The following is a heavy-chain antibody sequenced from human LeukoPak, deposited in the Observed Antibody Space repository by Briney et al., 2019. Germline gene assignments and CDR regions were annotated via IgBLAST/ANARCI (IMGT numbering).Heavy chain of an antibody. CDR2: IYHSGNT. J-gene: IGHJ4*02. Sequence: SETLSLTCSVSSYFIDNGYYWGWIRQTPGKGLEWIGSIYHSGNTYYNPSLKSRVTISVDTSKNQFSLKLSSVTAADTAVYYCARAALRSPLTYFDYWGQGTLVTVSS. CDR1: SYFIDNGYY. V-gene: IGHV4-38-2*02. CDR3: ARAALRSPLTYFDY. D-gene: IGHD5-12*01.